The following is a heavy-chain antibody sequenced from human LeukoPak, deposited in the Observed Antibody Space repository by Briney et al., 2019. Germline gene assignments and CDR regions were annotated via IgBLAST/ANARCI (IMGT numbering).Heavy chain of an antibody. Sequence: GGSLRLSCAASGFTVSSNYMSWVRQAPGKGLEWVSVIYSGGTTYYADSVKGRFTISRDNSNNTLCLQMNSLRADDTAVYYCARGPVTKFEIWGQGTILTVSS. V-gene: IGHV3-53*01. J-gene: IGHJ3*02. CDR1: GFTVSSNY. CDR3: ARGPVTKFEI. D-gene: IGHD4-17*01. CDR2: IYSGGTT.